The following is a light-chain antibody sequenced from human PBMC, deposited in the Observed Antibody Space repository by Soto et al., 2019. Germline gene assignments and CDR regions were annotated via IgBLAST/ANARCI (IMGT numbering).Light chain of an antibody. J-gene: IGKJ2*01. CDR2: DAS. CDR1: QTVSSSH. CDR3: QQFGTSPT. Sequence: EIVLTQSPDTLSLSPGERATLSCRASQTVSSSHLAWNQKKPGQAPRLLIYDASSRATGIPDRFSGSGSGTDFTLTISRLEPEDFAVYYCQQFGTSPTFGQGTKLEIK. V-gene: IGKV3-20*01.